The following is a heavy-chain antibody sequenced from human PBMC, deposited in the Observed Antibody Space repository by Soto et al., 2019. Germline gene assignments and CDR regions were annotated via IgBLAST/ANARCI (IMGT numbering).Heavy chain of an antibody. D-gene: IGHD5-12*01. V-gene: IGHV1-18*01. CDR1: GYTFTSYG. CDR3: ARDMGGGYSGYEGDY. CDR2: ISAYNGNT. Sequence: QVQLVQSGAEVKKPGASVKVSCKASGYTFTSYGISWVRQAPGQGLEWMGWISAYNGNTNYAQKHQGRVTLTADTSTSTAYMELRSLRSNDTAVYYCARDMGGGYSGYEGDYWGQGALVTVSS. J-gene: IGHJ4*02.